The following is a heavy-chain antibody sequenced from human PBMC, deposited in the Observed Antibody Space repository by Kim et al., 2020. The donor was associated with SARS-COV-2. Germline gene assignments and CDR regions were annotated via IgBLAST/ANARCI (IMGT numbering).Heavy chain of an antibody. CDR2: IYYTATS. D-gene: IGHD2-2*02. Sequence: SETLSLTCSVSGGSISTYYWTWIRQPPGKGLEWVGNIYYTATSNYNPSLKSRVTISVDTSKNQFSLKLNSVTAADTAVYYCARDRGDYTGYRYYSDGMDV. CDR1: GGSISTYY. J-gene: IGHJ6*01. V-gene: IGHV4-59*13. CDR3: ARDRGDYTGYRYYSDGMDV.